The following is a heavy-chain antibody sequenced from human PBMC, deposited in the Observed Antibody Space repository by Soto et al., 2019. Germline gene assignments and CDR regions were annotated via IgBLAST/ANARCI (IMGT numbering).Heavy chain of an antibody. Sequence: QVQLVQSGAEVKKPGSSVKVSCKASGGTFSSSAISWVRKAPGQGLEWMGGIIPISDTANYAQKSQGRVTITVDESTSTAYMELSSLRSEDTAVYYCARSQCSSTSLEFDYYYYYGMDVWGQGTTVTVS. J-gene: IGHJ6*02. CDR3: ARSQCSSTSLEFDYYYYYGMDV. V-gene: IGHV1-69*01. CDR2: IIPISDTA. CDR1: GGTFSSSA. D-gene: IGHD2-2*01.